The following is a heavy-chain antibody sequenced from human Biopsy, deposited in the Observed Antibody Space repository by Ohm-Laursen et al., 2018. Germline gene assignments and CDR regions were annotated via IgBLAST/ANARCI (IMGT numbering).Heavy chain of an antibody. D-gene: IGHD4-17*01. V-gene: IGHV3-11*01. CDR2: ISGSGTLI. Sequence: SLRLSCTASGFTFSDYYMIWVRQAPGRGLEWVSYISGSGTLIYYRDSVKGRFTISRDSAKNSLYLQMDSLRAEDTAVYYCARKIYGDYEVPYSYGMDVWGLGTTVTGSS. J-gene: IGHJ6*02. CDR3: ARKIYGDYEVPYSYGMDV. CDR1: GFTFSDYY.